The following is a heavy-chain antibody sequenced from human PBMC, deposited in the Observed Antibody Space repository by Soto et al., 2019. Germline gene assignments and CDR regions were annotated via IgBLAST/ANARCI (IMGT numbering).Heavy chain of an antibody. V-gene: IGHV4-59*08. J-gene: IGHJ4*02. CDR2: ISYSGST. D-gene: IGHD3-22*01. Sequence: PSETLSLTCSVSGGSISVYFWSWIRPPPGKGLEWIGYISYSGSTNYNPSLKSRVTISVDTSKNQFSLKLSSVTAADTAVYYCARRSIYYDSNGYYFDYWGQGTLVTVSS. CDR3: ARRSIYYDSNGYYFDY. CDR1: GGSISVYF.